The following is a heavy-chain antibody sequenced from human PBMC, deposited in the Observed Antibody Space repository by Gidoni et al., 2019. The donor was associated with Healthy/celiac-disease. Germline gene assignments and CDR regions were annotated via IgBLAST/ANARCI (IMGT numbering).Heavy chain of an antibody. CDR3: ARAGGSGSDYRFDP. Sequence: QVQLVQSGAEVKKPGSSVNVSCTASGCTFSSYAISWVRQAPGQGLEWRGGIIPIFGTANYAQKFQGRVTITADEATSTAYMELSSLRSEDTAVYYCARAGGSGSDYRFDPWGQGTLVTVSS. J-gene: IGHJ5*02. CDR1: GCTFSSYA. CDR2: IIPIFGTA. D-gene: IGHD1-26*01. V-gene: IGHV1-69*01.